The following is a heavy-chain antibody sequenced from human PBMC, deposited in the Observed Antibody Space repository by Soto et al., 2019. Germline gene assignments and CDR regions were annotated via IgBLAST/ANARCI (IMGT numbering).Heavy chain of an antibody. CDR3: ARETQYYYDSSGYNSFDY. J-gene: IGHJ4*02. CDR2: IYYSGYT. Sequence: SETLSLTCTVSGGSISSSSYYWGWIRQPPGKGLEWIGSIYYSGYTYYNPSLKSRVTISVDTSKNQFSLKLSSVTAADTAVYYCARETQYYYDSSGYNSFDYWGQGTLVTVSS. CDR1: GGSISSSSYY. D-gene: IGHD3-22*01. V-gene: IGHV4-39*02.